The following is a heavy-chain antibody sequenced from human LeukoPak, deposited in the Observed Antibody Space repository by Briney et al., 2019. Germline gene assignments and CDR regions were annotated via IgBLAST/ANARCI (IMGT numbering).Heavy chain of an antibody. J-gene: IGHJ4*02. CDR2: ISSTGGST. V-gene: IGHV3-23*01. CDR3: ARGSRELYYFDY. CDR1: GFXFSSYA. D-gene: IGHD1-7*01. Sequence: GGSLRLSCAASGFXFSSYAISWVRQAPGKGLEWVSGISSTGGSTYYADSVKGRFTISRDNSKNTLYLHMNSLTAEDTAVYYCARGSRELYYFDYWGQGTLVTVSS.